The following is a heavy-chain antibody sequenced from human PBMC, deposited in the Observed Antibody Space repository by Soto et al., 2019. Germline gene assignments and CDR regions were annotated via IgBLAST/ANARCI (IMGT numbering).Heavy chain of an antibody. V-gene: IGHV4-31*03. CDR3: AAAHYCDSSGKDFDY. CDR2: IYYSGST. D-gene: IGHD3-22*01. Sequence: SETLSLTCTVSGGSISSGGYYWSWIRQHPGKGLEWIGYIYYSGSTYYNPSLKSRVTISVDTSKNQFSLKLSSVTAADTAVYYCAAAHYCDSSGKDFDYWGQGTLVTVSS. J-gene: IGHJ4*02. CDR1: GGSISSGGYY.